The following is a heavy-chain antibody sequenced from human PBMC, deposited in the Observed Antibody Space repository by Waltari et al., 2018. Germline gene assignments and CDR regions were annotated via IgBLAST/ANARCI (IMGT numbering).Heavy chain of an antibody. CDR2: ISDSGSDT. CDR3: AKDSPFGDD. V-gene: IGHV3-23*04. D-gene: IGHD3-10*01. Sequence: EVQLVESGGGLVQPGGSLRLSCAASGFTFSNFAMTWVRQAPGKGLEWVSVISDSGSDTYYAEAGKGRVTVSRDNSKNTRYLQMNSLRAEDTAVYQCAKDSPFGDDWGQGTLVTVSS. CDR1: GFTFSNFA. J-gene: IGHJ4*02.